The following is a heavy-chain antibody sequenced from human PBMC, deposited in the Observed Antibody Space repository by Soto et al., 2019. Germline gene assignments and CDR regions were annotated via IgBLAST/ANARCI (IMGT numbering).Heavy chain of an antibody. Sequence: PSETLSLTCTVGSISTYYWNWIRQSPGKGLEWIGHTYHSGNPYYNPSLKSRVTISVDTSKNQFSLKLSSVTAADTAVYYCARVPDRWRQGALVTVSS. J-gene: IGHJ5*02. CDR1: GSISTYY. CDR3: ARVPDR. D-gene: IGHD2-2*01. V-gene: IGHV4-59*12. CDR2: TYHSGNP.